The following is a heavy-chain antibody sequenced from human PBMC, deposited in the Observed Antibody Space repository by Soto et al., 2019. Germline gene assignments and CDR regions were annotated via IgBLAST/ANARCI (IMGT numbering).Heavy chain of an antibody. D-gene: IGHD3-22*01. CDR1: GGSISSYY. V-gene: IGHV4-59*01. CDR3: ARVNAGYYYDSSGYYDY. CDR2: IYYSGST. J-gene: IGHJ4*02. Sequence: SETLSLTCTVSGGSISSYYWSWIRQPPGKGLEWIGYIYYSGSTNYNPSLKSRVTISVDTSKNQFSLKLSSVTAADTAVYYCARVNAGYYYDSSGYYDYWGQGTLVTVSS.